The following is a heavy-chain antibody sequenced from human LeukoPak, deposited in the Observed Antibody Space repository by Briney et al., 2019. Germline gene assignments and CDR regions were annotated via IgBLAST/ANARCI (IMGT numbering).Heavy chain of an antibody. D-gene: IGHD1-26*01. J-gene: IGHJ4*02. CDR3: AKDLLSGSYSFYFDY. CDR2: ISGSGGST. Sequence: GGSLRLSCAASGFTFSSYAMSWVRQAPGKGLEWVSAISGSGGSTYYADSVKGRFTISRDNSKNTLYLQMNSLRAEYTAVYYCAKDLLSGSYSFYFDYWGQGTLVTVSS. CDR1: GFTFSSYA. V-gene: IGHV3-23*01.